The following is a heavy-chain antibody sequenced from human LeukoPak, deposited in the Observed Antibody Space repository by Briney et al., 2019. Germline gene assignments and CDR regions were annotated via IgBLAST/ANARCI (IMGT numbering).Heavy chain of an antibody. CDR2: INKSGGNT. V-gene: IGHV3-23*01. CDR1: GFTFTNYA. J-gene: IGHJ3*02. Sequence: GGSLRLSCAASGFTFTNYAMTWVRQAPGKGLEWVSTINKSGGNTYFADFAKGRFTISRDNSKNTLFLKRNSLRADDTALYYCAKDTRSTVISVGAFEIWGQGTMVTVSS. D-gene: IGHD3-22*01. CDR3: AKDTRSTVISVGAFEI.